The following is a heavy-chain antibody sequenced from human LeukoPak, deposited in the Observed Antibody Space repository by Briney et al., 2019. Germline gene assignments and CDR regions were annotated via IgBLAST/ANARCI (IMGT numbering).Heavy chain of an antibody. CDR1: GFTFSSYS. CDR2: ISSSSSYI. CDR3: ARRSGGVSPIDY. D-gene: IGHD6-19*01. Sequence: GGSLRLSCAAPGFTFSSYSMNWVRQAPGKGLEWVSSISSSSSYIYYADSVKGRFTISRDNAKNSLYLQMNSLRAEDTAVYYCARRSGGVSPIDYWGQGTLVTVSS. J-gene: IGHJ4*02. V-gene: IGHV3-21*01.